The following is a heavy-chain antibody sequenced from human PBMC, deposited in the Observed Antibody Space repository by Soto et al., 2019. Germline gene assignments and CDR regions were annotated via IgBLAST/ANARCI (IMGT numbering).Heavy chain of an antibody. CDR1: GFAFSSYG. CDR3: VSDRGYGHASAPYS. J-gene: IGHJ4*02. V-gene: IGHV3-30*03. CDR2: ISYDGSLQ. D-gene: IGHD5-18*01. Sequence: QAQLVESGGGVVQPGRSLRLSCAASGFAFSSYGMHWVRQAPGTGLEWVAVISYDGSLQHYADSVKGRFTISRDNSKNMFLLQMSRLRAEDTAVYYCVSDRGYGHASAPYSWGQGTRVRVSS.